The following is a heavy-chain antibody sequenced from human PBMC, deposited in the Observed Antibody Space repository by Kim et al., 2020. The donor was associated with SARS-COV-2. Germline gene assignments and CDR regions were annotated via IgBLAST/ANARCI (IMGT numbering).Heavy chain of an antibody. CDR3: ARAGGYGDYGMDV. J-gene: IGHJ6*02. Sequence: GGSLRLSCAASGFTVSSNYMSWVRQAPGKGLEWVSVIYSGGSTYYADSVKGRFTISRDNSKNTLYLQMNSLRAEDTAVYYCARAGGYGDYGMDVWGQGTTVTVSS. V-gene: IGHV3-66*01. CDR2: IYSGGST. CDR1: GFTVSSNY. D-gene: IGHD4-17*01.